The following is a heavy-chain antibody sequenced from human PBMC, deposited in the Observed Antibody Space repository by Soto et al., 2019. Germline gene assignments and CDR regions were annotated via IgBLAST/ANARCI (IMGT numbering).Heavy chain of an antibody. Sequence: QLQLQESGSGLVKPSQTLSLTCAVSGGSISSGGYSWSWIRQPPGKGLEWIGYIYHSGSTYYNPSLKSRVTLSVKRSQNQFSLKLSSVTAADTAVYYCAAGGGLPRYYWGQGTLVTVSS. CDR2: IYHSGST. CDR1: GGSISSGGYS. D-gene: IGHD5-12*01. V-gene: IGHV4-30-2*01. CDR3: AAGGGLPRYY. J-gene: IGHJ4*02.